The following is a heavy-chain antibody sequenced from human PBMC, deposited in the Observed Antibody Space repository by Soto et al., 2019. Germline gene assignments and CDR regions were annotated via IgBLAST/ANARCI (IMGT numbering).Heavy chain of an antibody. Sequence: ASVKVSCKASGYTLTGYYMHWVRQAPGQGLEWMGWINPNSGGTNYAQKFQGRVTMTRDTSISTAYMELSRLRSDDTAVYYCANHYQWGGYRYYYYYGMDVWGQGTTVTVSS. CDR2: INPNSGGT. V-gene: IGHV1-2*02. CDR3: ANHYQWGGYRYYYYYGMDV. CDR1: GYTLTGYY. J-gene: IGHJ6*02. D-gene: IGHD1-26*01.